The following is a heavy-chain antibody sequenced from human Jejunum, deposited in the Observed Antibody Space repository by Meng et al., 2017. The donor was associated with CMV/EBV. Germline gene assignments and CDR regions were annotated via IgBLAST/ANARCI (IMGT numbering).Heavy chain of an antibody. CDR3: AKLSGSWFDP. CDR1: GSTVSRDF. Sequence: EVQLVQSXXXXXQXXGXXRLSCAASGSTVSRDFLSWVRQAPGEGLEWVAVVHNDGTTYYADSVKGRFTISRDNSKSTLYLQMNSLRGEDTAVYYCAKLSGSWFDPWGQGTLVTVSS. D-gene: IGHD3-10*01. V-gene: IGHV3-66*04. J-gene: IGHJ5*02. CDR2: VHNDGTT.